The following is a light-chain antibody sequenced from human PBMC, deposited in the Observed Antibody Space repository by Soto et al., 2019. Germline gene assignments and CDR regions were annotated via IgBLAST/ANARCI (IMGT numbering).Light chain of an antibody. J-gene: IGKJ1*01. CDR3: EQSYIVPRT. CDR1: QTVSTH. V-gene: IGKV1-39*01. Sequence: DIKMTQSPSSLSASVRDRVTISCRTSQTVSTHLNWYQQKPGRAPQLLIYTASTLQSGVPSRFSGSGSGTDFTLTISSLQPEDFATYYCEQSYIVPRTFGHGTKV. CDR2: TAS.